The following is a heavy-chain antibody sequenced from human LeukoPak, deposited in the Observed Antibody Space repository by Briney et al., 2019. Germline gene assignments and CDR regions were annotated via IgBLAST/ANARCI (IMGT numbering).Heavy chain of an antibody. CDR1: GGSITINIHY. D-gene: IGHD1-26*01. V-gene: IGHV4-39*01. Sequence: PSETLSLTCSVSGGSITINIHYSVWVRQPPGKGLEWVGSIYYDGSTYYNPSLKSRVTVSADTSKNQFSLHLRSLTAADTAVYYCSRRGHTTSPHWGQGTLVTVSS. J-gene: IGHJ4*02. CDR2: IYYDGST. CDR3: SRRGHTTSPH.